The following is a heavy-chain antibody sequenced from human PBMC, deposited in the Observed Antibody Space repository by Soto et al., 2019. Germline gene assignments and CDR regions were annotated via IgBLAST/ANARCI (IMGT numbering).Heavy chain of an antibody. CDR1: GGSIANNNYF. J-gene: IGHJ4*02. Sequence: ATLSLTCTVCGGSIANNNYFWGWVRQPPGKGLEWIGSAAYSGGTYKNPSLKSRVTVSVDTSKNQFSLKLTSVTAADTAVYYCAKVVVGATSHSDFDSWGQGTLVTASS. CDR3: AKVVVGATSHSDFDS. CDR2: AAYSGGT. D-gene: IGHD2-15*01. V-gene: IGHV4-39*01.